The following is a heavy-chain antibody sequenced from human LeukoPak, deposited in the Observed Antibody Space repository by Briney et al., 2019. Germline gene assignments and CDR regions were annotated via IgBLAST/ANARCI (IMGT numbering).Heavy chain of an antibody. CDR3: AKLGDFDY. D-gene: IGHD3-16*01. V-gene: IGHV3-23*01. Sequence: GGSLRLSCAASGLTFSVYTMSWVRQAPGKGLEWVSAISGNGGSAYYADSVKGRSTISRDNSKTTLYLQMNSLTAEDTAVYYCAKLGDFDYWGQGILVTVSS. CDR2: ISGNGGSA. CDR1: GLTFSVYT. J-gene: IGHJ4*02.